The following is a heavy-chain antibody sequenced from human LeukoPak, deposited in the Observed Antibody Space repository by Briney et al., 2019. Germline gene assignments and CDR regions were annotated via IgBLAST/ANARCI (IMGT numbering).Heavy chain of an antibody. CDR1: GYTFTSYA. J-gene: IGHJ3*02. CDR3: AREDSSGTGDAFDI. V-gene: IGHV7-4-1*02. D-gene: IGHD3-22*01. Sequence: ASVKVSCKASGYTFTSYAMNWVRQAPGQGLEWMGWINTNTGNPTYAQGFTGRFVFSLDTSVSTAYLQISSLKAEDTAVYYCAREDSSGTGDAFDIWGQGTMVTVSS. CDR2: INTNTGNP.